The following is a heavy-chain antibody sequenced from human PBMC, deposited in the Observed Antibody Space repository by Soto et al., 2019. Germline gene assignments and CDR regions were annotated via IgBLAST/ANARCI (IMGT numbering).Heavy chain of an antibody. Sequence: PSETLSLTCTVSVGSISSGCYYLSWILHHPGKGLEWIGYIYYSWSTYYNQSLKSRVTISVDTSKNQFSLKLSSVTAADTAVYYCARGNDYAGKNYYYYGMEVWGQGTTVTVSS. CDR1: VGSISSGCYY. CDR2: IYYSWST. CDR3: ARGNDYAGKNYYYYGMEV. J-gene: IGHJ6*01. V-gene: IGHV4-31*03. D-gene: IGHD2-2*01.